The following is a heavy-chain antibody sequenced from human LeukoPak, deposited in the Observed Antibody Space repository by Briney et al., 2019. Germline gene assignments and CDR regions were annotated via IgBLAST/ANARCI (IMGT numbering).Heavy chain of an antibody. CDR1: GGFLSSSSYY. D-gene: IGHD6-13*01. Sequence: PSETLSLTCPVSGGFLSSSSYYWGWLRQPPGKGLDWIGSIYYSGSTYYNPSLKSRVTISVDTSKNQFSLKLSSVTAADTAVYYCARHQAAAGVDYWGQGTLVTVSS. CDR2: IYYSGST. J-gene: IGHJ4*02. CDR3: ARHQAAAGVDY. V-gene: IGHV4-39*01.